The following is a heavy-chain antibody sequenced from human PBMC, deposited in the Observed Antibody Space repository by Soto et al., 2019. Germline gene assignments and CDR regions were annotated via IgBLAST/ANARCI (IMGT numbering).Heavy chain of an antibody. V-gene: IGHV5-51*01. CDR2: IYPGDSDT. Sequence: GESLKISCKCSGYSFTSYWIGWVRQMPGKGLEWMGIIYPGDSDTRYSPSFQGQVTISADKSISTAYLQWSSLKASDTAMYYCARGTVTTQFYYYFGMDGWGQGNTVTVYS. CDR1: GYSFTSYW. D-gene: IGHD4-17*01. CDR3: ARGTVTTQFYYYFGMDG. J-gene: IGHJ6*02.